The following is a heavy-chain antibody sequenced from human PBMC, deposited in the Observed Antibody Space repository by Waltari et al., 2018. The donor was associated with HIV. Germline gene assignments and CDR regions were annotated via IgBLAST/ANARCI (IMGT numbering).Heavy chain of an antibody. Sequence: QVHLVESGGGVVQPGRSLRLSCAASGFVLTDFRMHWVRQSPAKRLAWVAFDAYDGRQKDYEDSVKGRFSVSRDTSTNTFFLQMTSLRPEDTAIYYCVKENKYPGEYYPFDSWGQGTLVTVSS. CDR3: VKENKYPGEYYPFDS. CDR1: GFVLTDFR. J-gene: IGHJ4*02. CDR2: DAYDGRQK. D-gene: IGHD7-27*01. V-gene: IGHV3-30*18.